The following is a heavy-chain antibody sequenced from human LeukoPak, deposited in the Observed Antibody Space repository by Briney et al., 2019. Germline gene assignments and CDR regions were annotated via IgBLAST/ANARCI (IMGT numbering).Heavy chain of an antibody. Sequence: GESLKISCKGSGYSFTSYWIGWVRQMPGKGLEWMGIIYPGDSDTRYSPSFQGQATISADKSISTAYLQWSSLKASDTAMYYCAAKIAAAGYSYYFDYWGQGTLVTVSS. D-gene: IGHD6-13*01. V-gene: IGHV5-51*01. J-gene: IGHJ4*02. CDR3: AAKIAAAGYSYYFDY. CDR2: IYPGDSDT. CDR1: GYSFTSYW.